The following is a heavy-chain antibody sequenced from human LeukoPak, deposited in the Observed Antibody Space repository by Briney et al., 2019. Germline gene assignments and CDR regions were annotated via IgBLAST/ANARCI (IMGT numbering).Heavy chain of an antibody. CDR3: AREGRNYDSSGFFDY. Sequence: GRSLRLSCAASGFTFSTYGMHWVRQAPGKGLEWVAVISYDGSNKYYADSVKGRFTISRDNSKNTLYLQMNSLRAEDTAVYYCAREGRNYDSSGFFDYWGQGTLVTVSS. CDR2: ISYDGSNK. D-gene: IGHD3-22*01. CDR1: GFTFSTYG. V-gene: IGHV3-30*03. J-gene: IGHJ4*02.